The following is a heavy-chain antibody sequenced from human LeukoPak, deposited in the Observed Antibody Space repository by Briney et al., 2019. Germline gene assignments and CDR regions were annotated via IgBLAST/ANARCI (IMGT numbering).Heavy chain of an antibody. CDR2: IIPIFGTA. D-gene: IGHD3-22*01. Sequence: SVKVSCKASGGTFSSYAISWVRQAPGQGLEWMGGIIPIFGTANYAQKFQGRVTITADESTSTAYMELSSLRSEDTAVYYCARDSYYDSSGLSYNWFDPWGQGTLVTVSS. CDR3: ARDSYYDSSGLSYNWFDP. CDR1: GGTFSSYA. J-gene: IGHJ5*02. V-gene: IGHV1-69*01.